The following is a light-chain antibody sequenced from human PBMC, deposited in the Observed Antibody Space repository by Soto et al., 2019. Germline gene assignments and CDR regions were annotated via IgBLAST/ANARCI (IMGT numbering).Light chain of an antibody. CDR1: QSVSSN. J-gene: IGKJ4*01. V-gene: IGKV3-15*01. CDR3: QQYNVCPLP. CDR2: VSS. Sequence: IVMTQSPATLSVSPGERATLSCRASQSVSSNLAWYQQKPGQTPKLLIYVSSTRATGIPARFSGSGSGTEFTLAISSLQSEDFAVYYCQQYNVCPLPFGGGPEVEF.